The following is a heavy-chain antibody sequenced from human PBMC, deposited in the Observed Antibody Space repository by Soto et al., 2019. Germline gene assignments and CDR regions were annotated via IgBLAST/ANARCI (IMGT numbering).Heavy chain of an antibody. D-gene: IGHD1-26*01. V-gene: IGHV1-3*04. CDR2: ISTDNGNT. Sequence: QVQLVQSGAEVKKPGASVRVSCKPSGYTFTTYAMHWVRQAPGQRLEWMGWISTDNGNTKYSQKFPGGVTITRDTSASIAYMELSSLRSEDTAVYYCARSSGNYDNAFDIWGQGTMVSVS. J-gene: IGHJ3*02. CDR1: GYTFTTYA. CDR3: ARSSGNYDNAFDI.